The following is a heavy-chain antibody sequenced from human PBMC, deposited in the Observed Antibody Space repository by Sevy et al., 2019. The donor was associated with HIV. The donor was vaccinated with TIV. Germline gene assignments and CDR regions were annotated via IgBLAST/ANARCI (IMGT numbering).Heavy chain of an antibody. CDR1: GFTFSSYA. CDR2: ISGSGGST. D-gene: IGHD2-2*02. V-gene: IGHV3-23*01. J-gene: IGHJ6*02. CDR3: AKGGYCSSTSCYTDDYGMDV. Sequence: GGSLRLSCAASGFTFSSYAMSWVRQAPGKGLEWVSAISGSGGSTYYADSVKGRFTISRDNSKNTLYLQMNSLRAEDTAVYYCAKGGYCSSTSCYTDDYGMDVWGQGTTVTVSS.